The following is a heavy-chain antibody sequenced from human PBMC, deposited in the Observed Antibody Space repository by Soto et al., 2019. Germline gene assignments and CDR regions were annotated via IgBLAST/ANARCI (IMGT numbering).Heavy chain of an antibody. CDR1: GFTFSRYG. CDR3: ARVAVPAAIRYPPDY. CDR2: ISYDGSNK. J-gene: IGHJ4*02. V-gene: IGHV3-30*03. Sequence: PGGSLRLSCAASGFTFSRYGMHWVRQAPGKGLEWVAVISYDGSNKYYADSVKGRFTISRDNSKNPLYLQMNSLRAEDTAVYYCARVAVPAAIRYPPDYWGQGTPVTVSS. D-gene: IGHD2-2*02.